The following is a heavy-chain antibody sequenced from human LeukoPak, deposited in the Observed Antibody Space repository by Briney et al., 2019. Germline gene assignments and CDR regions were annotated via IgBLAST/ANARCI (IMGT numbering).Heavy chain of an antibody. D-gene: IGHD4-17*01. J-gene: IGHJ4*02. CDR2: ISSNGGST. CDR1: GFTFSSYA. CDR3: ARESDYGDYEAYYFDY. Sequence: HTGGSLRLSCAASGFTFSSYAMHWVRQAPGKGLEYVSAISSNGGSTYYANSVKGRFTISRDNSKNTLYLQMGSLRAEDMAVYYCARESDYGDYEAYYFDYWGQGTLVTVSS. V-gene: IGHV3-64*01.